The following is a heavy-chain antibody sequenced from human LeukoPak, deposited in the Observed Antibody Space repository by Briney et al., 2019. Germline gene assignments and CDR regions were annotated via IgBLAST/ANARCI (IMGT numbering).Heavy chain of an antibody. CDR1: GGSISSGNYY. CDR2: IHYSGST. Sequence: PSQTLSLTCTVSGGSISSGNYYYSWIRQHPGKGLEWIGCIHYSGSTYYNPSLKTRVTMSVDTSKTQFSLNLSSVTAADTAVYYCATSLRGASDFWGQGTLVTVSS. CDR3: ATSLRGASDF. V-gene: IGHV4-31*03. D-gene: IGHD3-10*01. J-gene: IGHJ4*02.